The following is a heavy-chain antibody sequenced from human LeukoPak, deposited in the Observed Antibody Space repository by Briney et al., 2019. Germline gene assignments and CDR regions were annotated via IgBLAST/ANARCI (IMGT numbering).Heavy chain of an antibody. CDR1: GFTFDDHA. CDR2: ISWNSGSI. J-gene: IGHJ4*02. CDR3: AKDMAYDSSGLIDY. V-gene: IGHV3-9*01. Sequence: GGSLRLSCAASGFTFDDHAMHWVRQAPGKGLEWVSGISWNSGSIGYADSVRGRFTISRDNAKNSLYLQMNSLRAEDTALYYCAKDMAYDSSGLIDYWGQGTLVTVSS. D-gene: IGHD3-22*01.